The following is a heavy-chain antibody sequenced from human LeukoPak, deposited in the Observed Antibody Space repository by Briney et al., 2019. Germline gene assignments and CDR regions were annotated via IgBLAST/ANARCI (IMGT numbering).Heavy chain of an antibody. CDR2: INHSGST. J-gene: IGHJ4*02. CDR3: ARRVLALYYFDY. V-gene: IGHV4-34*01. CDR1: GGSFSGYY. D-gene: IGHD3-3*01. Sequence: SETLSLTCAVYGGSFSGYYWSWIRQPPGKGLEWTGEINHSGSTNYNPSLKSRVTISVDTSKNQFSLKLSSVTAADTAVYYCARRVLALYYFDYWGQGTLVTVSS.